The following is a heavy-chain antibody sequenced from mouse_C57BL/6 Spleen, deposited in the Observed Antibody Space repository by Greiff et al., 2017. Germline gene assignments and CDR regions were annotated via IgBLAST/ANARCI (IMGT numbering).Heavy chain of an antibody. CDR2: IRSKSSNYAT. D-gene: IGHD2-3*01. CDR1: GFTFNTYA. Sequence: VQLKESGGGLVQPKGSLKLSCAASGFTFNTYAMHWVRQAPGKGLEWVARIRSKSSNYATYYADSVKDRFTISRDDSQSMLYLQMNNLKTEDTAMYYCVRDLYDGYYRSYWYFDVWGTGTTVTVSS. J-gene: IGHJ1*03. V-gene: IGHV10-3*01. CDR3: VRDLYDGYYRSYWYFDV.